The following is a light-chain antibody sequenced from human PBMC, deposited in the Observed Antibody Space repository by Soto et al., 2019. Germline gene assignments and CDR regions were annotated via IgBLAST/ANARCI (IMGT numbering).Light chain of an antibody. J-gene: IGLJ3*02. CDR2: VDSDGSL. V-gene: IGLV4-69*01. CDR1: SGHNNYA. Sequence: QSVLTQSPSASASLGASVKLTCALSSGHNNYAIAWYQQQSEKGPRYLLKVDSDGSLRKGDGIPDRFSGSSSGAERYLTISSLQSEDEADYYCQTWGPGIGVFGGGTKLTVL. CDR3: QTWGPGIGV.